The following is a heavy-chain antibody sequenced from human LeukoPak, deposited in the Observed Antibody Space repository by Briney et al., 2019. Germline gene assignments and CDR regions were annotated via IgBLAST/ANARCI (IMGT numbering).Heavy chain of an antibody. CDR1: GFTFSSYG. V-gene: IGHV3-33*01. CDR3: ARGLGTVIAAAGSWGNWFDP. D-gene: IGHD6-13*01. Sequence: PGGSLRLSCAASGFTFSSYGMHWVRQAPGKGLEWVAVIWYDGSNKYYADSVKGRFTISRDNSKNTLYLQMNSLRAEDTAVYYCARGLGTVIAAAGSWGNWFDPWGQGTLVTVSS. J-gene: IGHJ5*02. CDR2: IWYDGSNK.